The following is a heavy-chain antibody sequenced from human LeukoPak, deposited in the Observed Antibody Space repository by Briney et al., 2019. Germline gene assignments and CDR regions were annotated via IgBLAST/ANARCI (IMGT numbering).Heavy chain of an antibody. D-gene: IGHD3-16*01. Sequence: KTSETLSLTCTVSGGSISSGGYYWSWIRQHPGKGLEWIGYIYYSGSTYYNPSLKSRVTISVDTSKNQFSLKLSSVTAADTAVYYCARGGLFTPFDYWGQGTLVTVSS. CDR1: GGSISSGGYY. J-gene: IGHJ4*02. CDR2: IYYSGST. V-gene: IGHV4-30-4*08. CDR3: ARGGLFTPFDY.